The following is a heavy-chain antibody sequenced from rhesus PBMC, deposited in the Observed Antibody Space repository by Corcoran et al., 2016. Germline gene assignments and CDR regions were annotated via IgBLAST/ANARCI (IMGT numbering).Heavy chain of an antibody. CDR1: GGSFSSYW. CDR2: INGNSGST. CDR3: ARARRYSGDFDY. J-gene: IGHJ4*01. V-gene: IGHV4-80*01. Sequence: QVQLQESGPGLVKPSETLSLTCAVSGGSFSSYWWTWIRPAPGKGLEWIGEINGNSGSTNYNPSLKSRVTISKDASKSQFSLRLSSVTAADTAVYYCARARRYSGDFDYWGQGVLVTVSS. D-gene: IGHD5-24*01.